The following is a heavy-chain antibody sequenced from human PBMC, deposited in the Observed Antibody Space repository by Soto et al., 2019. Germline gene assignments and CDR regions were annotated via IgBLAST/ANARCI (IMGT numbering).Heavy chain of an antibody. V-gene: IGHV1-69*02. CDR1: GGTFSSYT. D-gene: IGHD6-13*01. CDR3: ATPRGIAAAGTGTGYYFDY. Sequence: SVKVSCKASGGTFSSYTISWVRQAPGQGLEWMGRIIPILGIANYAQKFQGRVTITADKSTSTAYMELSSLRSEDTAVYYCATPRGIAAAGTGTGYYFDYWGQGTLVTVSS. CDR2: IIPILGIA. J-gene: IGHJ4*02.